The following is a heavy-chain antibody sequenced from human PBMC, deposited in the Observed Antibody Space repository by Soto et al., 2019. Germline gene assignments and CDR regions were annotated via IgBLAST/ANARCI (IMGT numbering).Heavy chain of an antibody. J-gene: IGHJ3*02. CDR2: INPSGGST. CDR1: GYTFTSYY. D-gene: IGHD3-22*01. Sequence: VKVSCKASGYTFTSYYMHWVRQAPGQGLEWMGIINPSGGSTSYAQKFQGRVTMTRDTSTSTVYMELSSLRSEDTAVYYCARVVTYYYDSSGGYDAFDIWGQGTMVTVSS. V-gene: IGHV1-46*01. CDR3: ARVVTYYYDSSGGYDAFDI.